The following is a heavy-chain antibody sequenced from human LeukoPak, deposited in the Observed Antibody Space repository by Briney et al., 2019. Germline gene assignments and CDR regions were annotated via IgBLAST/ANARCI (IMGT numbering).Heavy chain of an antibody. Sequence: PGGSLRLSCAASGFTFSSYAMHWVRQAPGKGLEWVAVISYDGSNKNYADSVKGRFTISRDNSMNTLYLQMNSLRAEDTAIYYCASGGYTYGCWGQGTLVTVSS. CDR1: GFTFSSYA. J-gene: IGHJ4*02. CDR3: ASGGYTYGC. V-gene: IGHV3-30*04. CDR2: ISYDGSNK. D-gene: IGHD5-18*01.